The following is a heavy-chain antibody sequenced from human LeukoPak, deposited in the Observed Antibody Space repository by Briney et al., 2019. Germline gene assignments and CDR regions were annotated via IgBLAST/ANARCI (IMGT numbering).Heavy chain of an antibody. J-gene: IGHJ5*02. CDR3: ARDRVFANRWIGP. D-gene: IGHD1-14*01. CDR2: IYYTGST. V-gene: IGHV4-59*01. Sequence: SETLSLTCTVSGGSIIGYYWSWIRQPPGKGLEWVGDIYYTGSTNYNSSLKSRVTILVDTSKHQFSLKLRSVTAADTAVYYCARDRVFANRWIGPWGQGTLVTVSS. CDR1: GGSIIGYY.